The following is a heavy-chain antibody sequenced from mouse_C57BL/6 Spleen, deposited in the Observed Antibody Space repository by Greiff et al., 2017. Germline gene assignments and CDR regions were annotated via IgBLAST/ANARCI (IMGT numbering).Heavy chain of an antibody. CDR1: GYTFTSYW. V-gene: IGHV1-59*01. CDR3: AYSNYDRVFAY. CDR2: IDPSDSYT. Sequence: QVQLQQPGAELVRPGTSVKLSCKASGYTFTSYWMHWVKQRPGQGLEWIGVIDPSDSYTNYNQKFKGKATLTVDTSSSTAYMQLRSLTSEDSAVYYGAYSNYDRVFAYWGQGTLVTVSA. J-gene: IGHJ3*01. D-gene: IGHD2-5*01.